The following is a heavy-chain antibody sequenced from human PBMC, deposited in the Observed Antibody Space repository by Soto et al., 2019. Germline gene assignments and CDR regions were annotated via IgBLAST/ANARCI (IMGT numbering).Heavy chain of an antibody. CDR1: VGSISSYY. CDR2: IYTSGST. V-gene: IGHV4-4*07. D-gene: IGHD2-2*01. CDR3: ARDCSTSCYNWFEP. J-gene: IGHJ5*02. Sequence: PSETLSLTCTFSVGSISSYYWSCIRQPAGKGLEWIGRIYTSGSTNYNPSLKSRVTMSVDTSKNQFSLKLSSVTAADTAVYYCARDCSTSCYNWFEPLGQGTLVIVSS.